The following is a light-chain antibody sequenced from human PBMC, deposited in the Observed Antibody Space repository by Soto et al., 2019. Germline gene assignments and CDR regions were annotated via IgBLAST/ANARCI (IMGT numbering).Light chain of an antibody. CDR2: EVT. J-gene: IGLJ1*01. CDR1: SSDVGGYNY. V-gene: IGLV2-14*01. Sequence: QSALTQPASVSGSPGQSITISCTGTSSDVGGYNYVSWYQPHPGKAPKVMIYEVTNRPSGVSNRFSGSRSGSTDSLTISGLQAEDEADYYCSSYTSSSSYVFGTGTKVTVL. CDR3: SSYTSSSSYV.